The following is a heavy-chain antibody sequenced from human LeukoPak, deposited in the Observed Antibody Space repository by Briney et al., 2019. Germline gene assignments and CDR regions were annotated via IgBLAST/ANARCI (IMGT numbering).Heavy chain of an antibody. CDR1: GFTFSSYG. CDR3: AKDLGYCSGGSCYSDY. CDR2: ISGSGGST. Sequence: GGSLRLSCAASGFTFSSYGMSWVRQAPGKGLEWVSAISGSGGSTYYADSVKGRFTISRDNSKNTLYLQMNSLRAEDTAVYYCAKDLGYCSGGSCYSDYWGQGTLVTVSS. D-gene: IGHD2-15*01. J-gene: IGHJ4*02. V-gene: IGHV3-23*01.